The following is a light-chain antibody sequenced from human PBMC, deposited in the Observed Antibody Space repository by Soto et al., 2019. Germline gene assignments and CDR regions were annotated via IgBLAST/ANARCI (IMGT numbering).Light chain of an antibody. Sequence: DIVMTQSPDSLAVSLGERATINCKSSQSVLYTSNNKNYLVWYQKKPGQPPKLLIYWASTRESGVPDRFSGSGFGTDFALTISSLQAEDVAVYYCQQYYGTPHTFGQGTKLEI. CDR3: QQYYGTPHT. CDR1: QSVLYTSNNKNY. V-gene: IGKV4-1*01. J-gene: IGKJ2*01. CDR2: WAS.